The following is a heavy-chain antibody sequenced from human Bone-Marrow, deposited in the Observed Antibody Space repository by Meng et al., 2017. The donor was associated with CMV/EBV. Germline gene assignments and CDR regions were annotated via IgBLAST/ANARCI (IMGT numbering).Heavy chain of an antibody. D-gene: IGHD1-26*01. CDR2: ISAYNGNT. CDR3: ARDRSGSYRYYYYGMYD. V-gene: IGHV1-18*01. Sequence: ASVKVSCKASGYTFTSYGISWVRQAPGQGLEWMGWISAYNGNTNYAQKLQGRVTMTTDTSTSTAYMELRSLRSDDTAVYYCARDRSGSYRYYYYGMYDWGQGTTVTVSS. CDR1: GYTFTSYG. J-gene: IGHJ6*02.